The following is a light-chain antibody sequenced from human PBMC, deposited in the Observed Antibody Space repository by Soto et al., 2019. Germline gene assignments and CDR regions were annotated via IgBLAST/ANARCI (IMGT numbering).Light chain of an antibody. J-gene: IGKJ2*01. CDR1: QSISSSY. Sequence: EIVLTQSPGTLSLSPGERATLSCRASQSISSSYLVWYQQKPGQAPRLLIYAASSRATGIPDRFSGSGSGTDFTLTISRLEPEDFAVYYCQQYRSSSYTFGQGTQLEIK. CDR3: QQYRSSSYT. CDR2: AAS. V-gene: IGKV3-20*01.